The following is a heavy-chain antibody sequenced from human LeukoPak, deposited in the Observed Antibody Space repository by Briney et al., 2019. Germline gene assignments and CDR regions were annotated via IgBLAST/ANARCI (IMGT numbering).Heavy chain of an antibody. CDR1: GLTFSSYG. V-gene: IGHV3-30*02. CDR2: IRYDGSNK. Sequence: PGGSLRLSCAASGLTFSSYGMHWVRQAPGKGLEWVAFIRYDGSNKYYADSVKGRFTISRDNSKNTLYLQMNSLRAEDTAVYYCAKDGDYGSGRFYYYYYMDVWGKGTTVTVSS. CDR3: AKDGDYGSGRFYYYYYMDV. J-gene: IGHJ6*03. D-gene: IGHD3-10*01.